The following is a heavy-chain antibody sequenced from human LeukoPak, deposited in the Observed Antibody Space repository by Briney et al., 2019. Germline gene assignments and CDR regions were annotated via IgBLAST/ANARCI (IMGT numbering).Heavy chain of an antibody. D-gene: IGHD5-18*01. CDR1: GGSFSGYY. Sequence: SETLSLTCAVCGGSFSGYYWSWIRQPPGKGLEWIGEINHSGSTNYNPSLKSRVTISVDTSKNQFSLKLSSVTAADTAVYHCARAFRPRYSYGYQLDYWGQGTLVTVSS. V-gene: IGHV4-34*01. CDR2: INHSGST. CDR3: ARAFRPRYSYGYQLDY. J-gene: IGHJ4*02.